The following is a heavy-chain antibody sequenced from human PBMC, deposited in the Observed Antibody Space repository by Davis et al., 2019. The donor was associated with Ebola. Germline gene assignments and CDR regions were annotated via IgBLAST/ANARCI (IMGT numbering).Heavy chain of an antibody. CDR2: INHNGGT. V-gene: IGHV4-34*01. D-gene: IGHD4-17*01. Sequence: MPSETLSLTCAVTGGSFSGFYWSWIRQPPGKGLEWIGEINHNGGTIYNPSLKSRVAISVDTSKNQFLLNMSSVTAADTAVYYCARVWNGDYGIDYWGQGTLVTVSS. CDR1: GGSFSGFY. J-gene: IGHJ4*02. CDR3: ARVWNGDYGIDY.